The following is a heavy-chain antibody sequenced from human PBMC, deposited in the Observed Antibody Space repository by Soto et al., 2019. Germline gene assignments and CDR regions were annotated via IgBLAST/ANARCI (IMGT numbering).Heavy chain of an antibody. D-gene: IGHD2-2*01. J-gene: IGHJ6*02. Sequence: GGSLRLSCAASGFTFSSYWMHWVRQAPGKGLVWVSRINSDGSSTSYADSVKGRFTISRDNAKNTLYLQMNSLRAEDTAVYYCARDLGYCSSTSCSSYYYYGLDVWGQGTRVTVSS. CDR1: GFTFSSYW. CDR3: ARDLGYCSSTSCSSYYYYGLDV. CDR2: INSDGSST. V-gene: IGHV3-74*01.